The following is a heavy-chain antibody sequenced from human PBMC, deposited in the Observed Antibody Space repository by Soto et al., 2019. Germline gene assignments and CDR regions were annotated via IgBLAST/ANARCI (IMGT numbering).Heavy chain of an antibody. J-gene: IGHJ6*02. D-gene: IGHD6-19*01. CDR2: IKQDGSEK. V-gene: IGHV3-7*03. CDR1: GFRFSDYP. CDR3: ATGWAGTKTLYGLDV. Sequence: SCVGPGFRFSDYPLTSVRQAPGKGLEWVANIKQDGSEKYYVDSVKGRFTISRDNAKIRFSLRLSSVTATDTAVYYRATGWAGTKTLYGLDVWGQGATVTISS.